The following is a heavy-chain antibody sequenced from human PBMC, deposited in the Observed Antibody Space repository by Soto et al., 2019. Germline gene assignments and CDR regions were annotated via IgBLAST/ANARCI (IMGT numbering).Heavy chain of an antibody. V-gene: IGHV1-69*01. Sequence: QVQLVQSGAEVKKPGSSVKVSCKASGGTFSSYAISWVRQAPGQGLEWMGGIIPIFGTANYAQKFQGRVTITADEPTSTAYMELISLRSEDTAVYYCATVRDGYNGGVRSFDYWGQGTLVTVSS. D-gene: IGHD3-10*02. J-gene: IGHJ4*02. CDR1: GGTFSSYA. CDR3: ATVRDGYNGGVRSFDY. CDR2: IIPIFGTA.